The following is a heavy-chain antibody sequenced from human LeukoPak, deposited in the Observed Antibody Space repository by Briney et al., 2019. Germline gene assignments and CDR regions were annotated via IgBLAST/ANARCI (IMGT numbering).Heavy chain of an antibody. CDR2: INAGNGNT. Sequence: ASVKVSCKASGYTFTSYAMHWVRQAPGQRLEWMGWINAGNGNTKYSQKFQGRVTITRDTSASTAYMELSSLRSEDTAVYYCARGPRYSYDSSILLFDYWGQGTLVTVSS. CDR3: ARGPRYSYDSSILLFDY. CDR1: GYTFTSYA. J-gene: IGHJ4*02. V-gene: IGHV1-3*01. D-gene: IGHD3-22*01.